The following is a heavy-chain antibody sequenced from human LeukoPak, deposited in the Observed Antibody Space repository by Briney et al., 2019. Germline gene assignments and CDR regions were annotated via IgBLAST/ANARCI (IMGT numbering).Heavy chain of an antibody. J-gene: IGHJ5*02. CDR3: TTSQWRRFSS. CDR2: IKSNTDGGTT. CDR1: GVSNAW. D-gene: IGHD5-12*01. Sequence: GGSLRLSCAVSGVSNAWMSWVRQAPGKGLEWVGRIKSNTDGGTTDYATPVKGRFTISRDDSKNTLYLEMNSLKSEDTAVYYCTTSQWRRFSSWGRGTLVTVSS. V-gene: IGHV3-15*01.